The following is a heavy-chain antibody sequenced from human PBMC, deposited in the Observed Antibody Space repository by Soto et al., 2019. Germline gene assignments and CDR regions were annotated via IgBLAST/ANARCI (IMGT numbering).Heavy chain of an antibody. CDR3: AKDGQRDVVVVVAEYYFDY. D-gene: IGHD2-15*01. Sequence: GGSLRLSCAASGFTFSSYAMSWVRQAPGKGLEWVSAISGSGGSTYYADSVKGRFTISRDNSKNTLYLQMNSLRAEDTAVYYCAKDGQRDVVVVVAEYYFDYWGQGTLVTVSS. CDR2: ISGSGGST. V-gene: IGHV3-23*01. J-gene: IGHJ4*02. CDR1: GFTFSSYA.